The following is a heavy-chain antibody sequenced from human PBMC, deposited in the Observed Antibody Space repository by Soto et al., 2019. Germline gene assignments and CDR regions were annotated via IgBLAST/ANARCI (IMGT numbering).Heavy chain of an antibody. Sequence: SETLSLTCGVYRGSFRNYYWIWVRQPPGKGLEWIGEVNHSGEATYNPSLQSRVTISLDTTNNHFSLKMTSDTAAAPAIYFCARGDRSPRSWFDSWRQGTQVTFSS. CDR1: RGSFRNYY. CDR2: VNHSGEA. J-gene: IGHJ5*01. CDR3: ARGDRSPRSWFDS. D-gene: IGHD6-6*01. V-gene: IGHV4-34*01.